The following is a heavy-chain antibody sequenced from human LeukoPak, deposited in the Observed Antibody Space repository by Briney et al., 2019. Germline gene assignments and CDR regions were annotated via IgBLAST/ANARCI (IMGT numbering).Heavy chain of an antibody. CDR1: GYTFTGYY. V-gene: IGHV1-2*02. CDR3: ARDVDSSGYVGN. J-gene: IGHJ4*02. Sequence: ASVKVSCKASGYTFTGYYIHWVRRAPGQGLEWMGWMHPNSGVTIYAQKFQGRVTMTRDTSISTAYMELSSLRSDDTAVYYCARDVDSSGYVGNWGQGTLVTVSS. CDR2: MHPNSGVT. D-gene: IGHD3-22*01.